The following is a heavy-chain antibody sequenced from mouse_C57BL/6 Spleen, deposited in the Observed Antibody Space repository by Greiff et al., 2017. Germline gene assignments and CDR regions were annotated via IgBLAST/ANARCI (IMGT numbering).Heavy chain of an antibody. Sequence: QVRLKQPGAELARPGASVKLSCKASGYTFTSSGISWVKQRTGQGLEWIGEIYPRSGNTYYNEKFKGKATLTADKSSSTAYMELRSLTSADSAVSLCGRPVCYCDAWGTGTTLIVSP. CDR1: GYTFTSSG. CDR2: IYPRSGNT. J-gene: IGHJ1*03. CDR3: GRPVCYCDA. V-gene: IGHV1-81*01.